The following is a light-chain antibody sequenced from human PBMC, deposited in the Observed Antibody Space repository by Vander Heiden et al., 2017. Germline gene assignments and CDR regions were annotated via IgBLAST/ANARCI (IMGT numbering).Light chain of an antibody. CDR3: QQSYSTPRT. CDR1: QSISSY. V-gene: IGKV1-39*01. CDR2: AAS. J-gene: IGKJ1*01. Sequence: DIQITQSPSSLSASVGDRVTITCRASQSISSYLNWYQQKPGKAPKLLIYAASSVQSGVPSRFSGSGSGTDFTLTISSLQPEDFATYYCQQSYSTPRTFGQGTKVEIK.